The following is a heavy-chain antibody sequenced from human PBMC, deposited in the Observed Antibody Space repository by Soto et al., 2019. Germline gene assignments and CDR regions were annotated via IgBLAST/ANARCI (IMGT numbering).Heavy chain of an antibody. CDR3: AREVYNYGPRGFDY. V-gene: IGHV4-4*02. CDR2: ISHSGTT. D-gene: IGHD5-18*01. CDR1: GGSISSSHW. J-gene: IGHJ4*02. Sequence: QVQLQESGPGLAKPSGTLSLTCAVSGGSISSSHWWSWVRQPPGKGLEWIGEISHSGTTNYNPSLKSRVTISVDKSKNQFSLNLSSVTAADAAVYYCAREVYNYGPRGFDYWGQGTLVTVSS.